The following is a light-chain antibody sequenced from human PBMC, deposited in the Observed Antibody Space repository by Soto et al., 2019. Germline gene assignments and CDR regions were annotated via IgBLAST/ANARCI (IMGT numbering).Light chain of an antibody. Sequence: EIVLTQSPATLSLSPGERATLSCRASQSVSSNLAWHQQRPGQAPRLLIYGASTRATGIPARFSGSGSGTDFTLTISSLEPEDFAVYYCQQRSNWPPSFGPGTKVDIK. J-gene: IGKJ3*01. CDR3: QQRSNWPPS. V-gene: IGKV3-11*01. CDR2: GAS. CDR1: QSVSSN.